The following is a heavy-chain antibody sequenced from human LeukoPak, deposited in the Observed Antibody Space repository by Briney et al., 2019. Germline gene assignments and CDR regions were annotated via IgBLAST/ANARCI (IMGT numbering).Heavy chain of an antibody. CDR3: AKGGYYYDSSLSFDY. CDR2: ISGSGGST. J-gene: IGHJ4*02. V-gene: IGHV3-23*01. D-gene: IGHD3-22*01. Sequence: GGSLRLSCAASGFSFSDYYMSWVRQAPGKGLEWVSTISGSGGSTYYAESVKGRFTISRDNSKNTLYLQMNSLRAEDTAVYYCAKGGYYYDSSLSFDYWGQGTLVTVSS. CDR1: GFSFSDYY.